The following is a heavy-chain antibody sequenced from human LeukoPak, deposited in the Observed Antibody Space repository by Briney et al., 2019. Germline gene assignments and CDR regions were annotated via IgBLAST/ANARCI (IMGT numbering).Heavy chain of an antibody. J-gene: IGHJ4*02. CDR1: GFTFRDYT. Sequence: GGSLRLSRAASGFTFRDYTMNWVRQAPGKGLEWVSAISKSGTYIKYADSVKGRFTVSRDNAKNSLFLQMNSLRVEDTAVYYCAREVVIVVEPAANTIDYWGQGTRVTVSS. D-gene: IGHD2-2*01. CDR3: AREVVIVVEPAANTIDY. V-gene: IGHV3-21*01. CDR2: ISKSGTYI.